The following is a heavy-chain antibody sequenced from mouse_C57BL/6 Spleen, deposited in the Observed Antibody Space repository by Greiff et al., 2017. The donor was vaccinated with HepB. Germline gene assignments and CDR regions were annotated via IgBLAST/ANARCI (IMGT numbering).Heavy chain of an antibody. CDR1: GFTFSSYA. V-gene: IGHV5-9-1*02. Sequence: DVMLVESGEGLVKPGGSLKLSCAASGFTFSSYAMSWVRQTPEKRLEWVAYISSGGDYIYYADTVKGRFTISRDNARNTLYLQMSSLKSEDTAMYYCTRDYYGSSDWYFDVWGTGTTVTVSS. CDR3: TRDYYGSSDWYFDV. J-gene: IGHJ1*03. CDR2: ISSGGDYI. D-gene: IGHD1-1*01.